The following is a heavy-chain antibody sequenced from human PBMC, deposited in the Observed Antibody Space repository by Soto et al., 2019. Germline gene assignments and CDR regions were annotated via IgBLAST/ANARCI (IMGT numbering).Heavy chain of an antibody. CDR1: GFTVSSNY. Sequence: EVQLVETGGGLIQPGGSLRLSCAASGFTVSSNYMSWVRQAPGKGLEWVSVIYSGGSTYYADSVKGRFTISRDNSKNTLYLQMNSRRAEDTAVYYCAREGSGSYMIDYWGQGTLVTVSS. J-gene: IGHJ4*02. V-gene: IGHV3-53*02. CDR2: IYSGGST. CDR3: AREGSGSYMIDY. D-gene: IGHD1-26*01.